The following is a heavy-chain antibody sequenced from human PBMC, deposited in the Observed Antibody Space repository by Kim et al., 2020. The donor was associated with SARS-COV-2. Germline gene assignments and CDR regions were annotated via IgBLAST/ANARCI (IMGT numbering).Heavy chain of an antibody. D-gene: IGHD3-22*01. J-gene: IGHJ2*01. CDR3: ASPSVVNWYFDL. Sequence: SVKVSCKASGGTFSSYAISWVRQAPGQGLEWMGGIIPIFGTANYAQKFQGRVTITADESTSTAYMELSSLRSEDTAVYYCASPSVVNWYFDLWGRGTLVTVSS. CDR2: IIPIFGTA. CDR1: GGTFSSYA. V-gene: IGHV1-69*13.